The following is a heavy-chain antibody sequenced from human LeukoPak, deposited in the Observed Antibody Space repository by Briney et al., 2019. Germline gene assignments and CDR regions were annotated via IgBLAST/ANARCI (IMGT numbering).Heavy chain of an antibody. CDR2: ISGSGGRA. V-gene: IGHV3-23*01. CDR3: ARAAYSSTWYSRYFDL. CDR1: GFTFSSYG. Sequence: GGTLRLSCAASGFTFSSYGMSWVRQAPGKGLEWVSLISGSGGRAYYADSVKGRFTISRENAKNSLYLQMNSLRAGDTAVYYCARAAYSSTWYSRYFDLWGRGTLVTVSS. J-gene: IGHJ2*01. D-gene: IGHD6-13*01.